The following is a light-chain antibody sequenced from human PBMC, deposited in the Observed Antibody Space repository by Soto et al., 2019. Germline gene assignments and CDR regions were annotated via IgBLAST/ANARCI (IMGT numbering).Light chain of an antibody. Sequence: QSVLTQPPSVSGAPGQRVTISCTGSSSNIGAGYDVHWYQQLPGTAPKLLIYGNSNRPSGVSNRFSGSKSGNTASLTISGLQAEDEADYYCISYTTNTTPYVFGTGTKVTVL. CDR2: GNS. V-gene: IGLV1-40*01. CDR3: ISYTTNTTPYV. CDR1: SSNIGAGYD. J-gene: IGLJ1*01.